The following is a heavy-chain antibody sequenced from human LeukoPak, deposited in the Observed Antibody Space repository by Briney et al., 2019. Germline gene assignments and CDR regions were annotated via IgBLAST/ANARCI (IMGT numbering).Heavy chain of an antibody. CDR1: GGSISIYD. Sequence: SETLSLTCTVSGGSISIYDWSWIRQPPGKGLEWIGYIYYSGSTNYNPSLKSRVTISIDTSKIQFSLMLSAVTAADTAVYYCALRRPFGAFDIWGQGTMVTVSS. CDR3: ALRRPFGAFDI. J-gene: IGHJ3*02. CDR2: IYYSGST. V-gene: IGHV4-59*08. D-gene: IGHD3-16*01.